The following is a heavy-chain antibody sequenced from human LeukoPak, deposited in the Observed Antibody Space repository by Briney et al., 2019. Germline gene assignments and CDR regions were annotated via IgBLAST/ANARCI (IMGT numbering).Heavy chain of an antibody. V-gene: IGHV3-23*01. CDR2: IGDDVVST. J-gene: IGHJ4*02. Sequence: PGGSLRLSCAASGFTFSSHAMSWVRQAPGKGLEWVSAIGDDVVSTYYAESVKGRFTISRDNSKNTLYLQMNSLRAEDTAVYYCAKDKLEWLPRAPPFDYWGQGTLVTVSS. CDR3: AKDKLEWLPRAPPFDY. D-gene: IGHD3-3*01. CDR1: GFTFSSHA.